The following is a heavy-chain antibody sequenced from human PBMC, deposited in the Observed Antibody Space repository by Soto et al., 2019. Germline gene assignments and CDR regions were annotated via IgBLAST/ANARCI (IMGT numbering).Heavy chain of an antibody. CDR1: GFTFSNYA. D-gene: IGHD3-22*01. V-gene: IGHV3-30*04. CDR2: TSDDGSGT. CDR3: VRGDGDYHDGNGYLGRH. Sequence: GGSLRLSCAASGFTFSNYAMHWVRQAPGKGLDWVAMTSDDGSGTYYADSVKGRLTISRDNAKNTLYLQMNSLRAEDTAVYYCVRGDGDYHDGNGYLGRHWGQGTLVTVSS. J-gene: IGHJ4*02.